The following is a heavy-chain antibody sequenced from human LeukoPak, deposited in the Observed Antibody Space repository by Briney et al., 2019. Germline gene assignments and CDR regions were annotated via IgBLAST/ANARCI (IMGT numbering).Heavy chain of an antibody. V-gene: IGHV5-51*01. J-gene: IGHJ4*02. Sequence: GESLKISCKGSGYSFTSYWIGWVRQMPGKGLERMGIIYPGDSDTRNSPSFQGQVSISADKSNSTAYLQWSSLKASDTAMYYCARHPGYSYANFDYWGQGTLVTVSS. CDR2: IYPGDSDT. CDR1: GYSFTSYW. D-gene: IGHD5-18*01. CDR3: ARHPGYSYANFDY.